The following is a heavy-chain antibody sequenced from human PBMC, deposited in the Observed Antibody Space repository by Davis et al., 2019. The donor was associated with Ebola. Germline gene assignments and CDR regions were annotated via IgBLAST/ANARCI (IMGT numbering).Heavy chain of an antibody. CDR1: GGSISSYY. CDR2: IYYCGST. J-gene: IGHJ6*02. Sequence: SETLSLTCTVSGGSISSYYWSWIRQPPGKGLEWIGYIYYCGSTNYNPSLKSRVTISVDTSKNQFSLKLSSVTAADTAVYYCAGHKGNYYYGMDVWGQGTTVTVSS. D-gene: IGHD6-13*01. V-gene: IGHV4-59*08. CDR3: AGHKGNYYYGMDV.